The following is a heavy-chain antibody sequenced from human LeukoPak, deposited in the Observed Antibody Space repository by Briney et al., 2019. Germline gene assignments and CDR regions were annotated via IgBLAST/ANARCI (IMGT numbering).Heavy chain of an antibody. CDR3: ARQTGSGLFILP. Sequence: SETLSLTCTVSDGSIISSSYYWGWIRQPPGKGLEWIGSIYYSGNTYYNASLKSQVSISIDTSKNQFSLRLTSVTAADTAVYYCARQTGSGLFILPGGQGTLVTVSS. CDR1: DGSIISSSYY. V-gene: IGHV4-39*01. J-gene: IGHJ4*02. D-gene: IGHD3/OR15-3a*01. CDR2: IYYSGNT.